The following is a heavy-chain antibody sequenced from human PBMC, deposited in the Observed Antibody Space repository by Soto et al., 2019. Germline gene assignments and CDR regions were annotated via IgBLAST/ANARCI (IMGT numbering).Heavy chain of an antibody. V-gene: IGHV4-31*03. CDR3: ARVSCSSTSCHSYYFDY. CDR1: GGSISSGGYY. D-gene: IGHD2-2*01. CDR2: IYYSGST. J-gene: IGHJ4*02. Sequence: QVQLQESGPGLVKPSQTLSLTCTVSGGSISSGGYYWSWIRQHPGKGLEWIGYIYYSGSTYYNPSLKSRVTISVDTSKNQFSLKLSSVTAADTAVYYCARVSCSSTSCHSYYFDYWGQGTLVTVSS.